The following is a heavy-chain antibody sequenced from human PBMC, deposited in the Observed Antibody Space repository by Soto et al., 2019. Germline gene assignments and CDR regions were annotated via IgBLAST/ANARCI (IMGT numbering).Heavy chain of an antibody. CDR2: ISGSGGST. V-gene: IGHV3-23*01. D-gene: IGHD3-16*01. CDR3: AKRKVPSGPDMVTFISYYMDA. Sequence: PGGSLRLSCAASGFTFSSYAMSLVRQAPGKGLEWGPAISGSGGSTYYADSVKGRFTISRDNSKNTLYLQMNSLRAEDTAVYYCAKRKVPSGPDMVTFISYYMDAWGKGTTVTVSS. CDR1: GFTFSSYA. J-gene: IGHJ6*03.